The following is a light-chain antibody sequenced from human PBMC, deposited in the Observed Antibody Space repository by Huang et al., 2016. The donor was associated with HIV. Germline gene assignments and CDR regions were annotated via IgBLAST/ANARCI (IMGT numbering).Light chain of an antibody. CDR2: GAS. CDR1: QSINNN. CDR3: QQYNNWPPLLT. J-gene: IGKJ4*01. Sequence: EIVLTQSPATLSLSPGERAALPCRATQSINNNLAWYQQKPGQSPMLLIYGASARATGIPARLRGSGSGTEFNLTISSMQSEDVDVYYCQQYNNWPPLLTFGGGTKVEIK. V-gene: IGKV3-15*01.